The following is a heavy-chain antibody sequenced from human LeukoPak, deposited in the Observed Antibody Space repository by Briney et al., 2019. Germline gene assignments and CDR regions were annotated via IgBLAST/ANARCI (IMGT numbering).Heavy chain of an antibody. D-gene: IGHD5-12*01. CDR2: IYTSGST. CDR1: GGSISSYY. Sequence: MSSETLSLTCTVSGGSISSYYWSWIRQPPGKGLEWIGYIYTSGSTNHNPSLKSRVTISVDTSKNQFSLKLSSVTAADTAVYYCARVGVVATIFVSGWFDPWGQGTLVAVSS. V-gene: IGHV4-4*09. J-gene: IGHJ5*02. CDR3: ARVGVVATIFVSGWFDP.